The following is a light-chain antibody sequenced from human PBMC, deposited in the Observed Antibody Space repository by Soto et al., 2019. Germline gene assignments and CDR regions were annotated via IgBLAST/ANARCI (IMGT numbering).Light chain of an antibody. CDR2: GAS. Sequence: EIVMTQSPATLSVSPGERATLSCRASQSVSSNLAWYQQKPGQAPRLLIYGASTRATGIPARFSGSGSGTEFTLTISSLQSEDFAVYSCQHLGTFGQGTRLEIK. CDR3: QHLGT. V-gene: IGKV3-15*01. CDR1: QSVSSN. J-gene: IGKJ5*01.